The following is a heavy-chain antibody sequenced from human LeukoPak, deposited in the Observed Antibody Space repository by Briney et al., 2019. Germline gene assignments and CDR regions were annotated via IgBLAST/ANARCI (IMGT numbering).Heavy chain of an antibody. CDR3: AMGQWLVGYYFDY. Sequence: ASVKVSCKVSGYTLTELSMHWVRQAHGKGLEWMGGFDPEDGETIYAQKFQGRVTMTEDTSTDTAYMELSSLRSEDTAVYYCAMGQWLVGYYFDYWGQGTLVTVSS. D-gene: IGHD6-19*01. CDR2: FDPEDGET. CDR1: GYTLTELS. J-gene: IGHJ4*02. V-gene: IGHV1-24*01.